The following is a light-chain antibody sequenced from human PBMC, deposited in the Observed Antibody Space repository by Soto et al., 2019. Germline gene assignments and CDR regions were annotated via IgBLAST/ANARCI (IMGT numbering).Light chain of an antibody. CDR3: QQYGSAPPIT. V-gene: IGKV3-20*01. Sequence: EIVLTQSPGTLSLSPGERAALSCRASQSVSSSYLAWYQQKPGQAPRLLIYGASSRATGIPDRFSGSGSGTDFALTIRRLEPEDFAVYYCQQYGSAPPITFGQGTRLDI. CDR2: GAS. CDR1: QSVSSSY. J-gene: IGKJ5*01.